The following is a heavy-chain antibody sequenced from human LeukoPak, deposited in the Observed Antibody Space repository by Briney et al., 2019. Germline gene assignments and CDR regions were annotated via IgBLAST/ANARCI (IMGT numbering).Heavy chain of an antibody. CDR3: ARGGFWSGRILHDAFDI. CDR2: IYYSGST. D-gene: IGHD3-3*01. V-gene: IGHV4-59*01. CDR1: VRSISSYY. Sequence: SETLSLTCTVSVRSISSYYGRWSRQPPGKGLEWIGYIYYSGSTNYNPPLKSRVTISVDTSKNQFCLKLSSVTAADTAVYYCARGGFWSGRILHDAFDIWGQGTMVTVSS. J-gene: IGHJ3*02.